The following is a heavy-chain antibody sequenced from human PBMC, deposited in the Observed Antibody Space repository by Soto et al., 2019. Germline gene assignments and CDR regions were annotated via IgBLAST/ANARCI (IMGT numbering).Heavy chain of an antibody. CDR2: IWNGRNSE. CDR3: VTERRNYEFDY. D-gene: IGHD1-7*01. V-gene: IGHV3-33*01. Sequence: QVQLVESGGGVVQPGRSLRLSCAASGFTFSTFGMHWVRQSPGKGLEWVAVIWNGRNSEDYADSVKGRFTISRDNSKNTLYRQMNSLRAEDTAMYYCVTERRNYEFDYWGQGILVTVSS. CDR1: GFTFSTFG. J-gene: IGHJ4*02.